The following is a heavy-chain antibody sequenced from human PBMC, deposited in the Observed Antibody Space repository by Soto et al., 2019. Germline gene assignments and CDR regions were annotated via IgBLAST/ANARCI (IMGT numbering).Heavy chain of an antibody. D-gene: IGHD3-16*01. CDR2: IYHTGHT. CDR1: NFSISSGYY. J-gene: IGHJ4*02. CDR3: ARVMGAFSLQGSLDFDF. Sequence: PSETLSLTCIVSNFSISSGYYWGWIRQSPGKGLEWIATIYHTGHTYYNPSLKSRVTISVDTSENHFSLKLSSVTAADTAFYYCARVMGAFSLQGSLDFDFWGQGTLVTVSS. V-gene: IGHV4-38-2*02.